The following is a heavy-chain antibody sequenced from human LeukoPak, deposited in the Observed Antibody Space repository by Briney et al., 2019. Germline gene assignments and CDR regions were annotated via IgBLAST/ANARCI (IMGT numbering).Heavy chain of an antibody. V-gene: IGHV4-38-2*02. CDR1: GYSISSGYY. Sequence: SETLSLTCTVSGYSISSGYYWGWIRQPPGKGLEWIGSIYHSGGTYYNPSLKSRVTISVDTSKNQFSLKLSSVTAADTAVYYCARGGPIPESTWFDPWGQGTLVTVSS. CDR3: ARGGPIPESTWFDP. J-gene: IGHJ5*02. D-gene: IGHD1-26*01. CDR2: IYHSGGT.